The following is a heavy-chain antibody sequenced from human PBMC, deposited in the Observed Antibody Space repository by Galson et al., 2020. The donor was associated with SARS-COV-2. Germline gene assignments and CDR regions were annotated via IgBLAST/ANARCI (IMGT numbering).Heavy chain of an antibody. D-gene: IGHD3-22*01. V-gene: IGHV3-30*18. J-gene: IGHJ4*02. Sequence: GGSLRLSCAPSGFIFSTYGMHWVRQAPGRGVEWVAVISYDGSNKYYVDSVKGRFTISRDNSKNTLYLQMNSLRAEDTAVYYCAKDRTKAYYYDSSGLDYWGQGTLVNVSS. CDR3: AKDRTKAYYYDSSGLDY. CDR2: ISYDGSNK. CDR1: GFIFSTYG.